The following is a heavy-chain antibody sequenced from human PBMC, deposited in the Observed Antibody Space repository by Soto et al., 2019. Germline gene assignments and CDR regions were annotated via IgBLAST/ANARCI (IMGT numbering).Heavy chain of an antibody. D-gene: IGHD3-22*01. J-gene: IGHJ4*02. CDR3: AKDLTYYPDSSPPYYFDY. Sequence: PGGSLRLSCAASGFTFRSYWMQWVRQAPGKGLVWVSWINSDGSSTSYADSVKGRFTISRGNAKNTLYLQMNSLRAEDTALYYCAKDLTYYPDSSPPYYFDYWGQGTLVTVSS. V-gene: IGHV3-74*01. CDR2: INSDGSST. CDR1: GFTFRSYW.